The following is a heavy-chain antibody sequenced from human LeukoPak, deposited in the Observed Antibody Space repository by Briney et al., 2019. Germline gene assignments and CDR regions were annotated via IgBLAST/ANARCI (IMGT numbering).Heavy chain of an antibody. D-gene: IGHD6-19*01. CDR3: AREQSGTRGWYTVDY. J-gene: IGHJ4*02. CDR1: GFTFSTYA. Sequence: PGGSLRLSCAASGFTFSTYAITWVRQGPGKGLEWVSAIRPDGDRTYYANSVRGRFTISRDNSKDTVYLQINGLSVEDTAVYYCAREQSGTRGWYTVDYWGQGTLVTVSS. V-gene: IGHV3-23*01. CDR2: IRPDGDRT.